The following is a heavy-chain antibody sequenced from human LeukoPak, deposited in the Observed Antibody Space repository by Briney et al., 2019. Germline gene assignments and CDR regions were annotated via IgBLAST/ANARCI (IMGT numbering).Heavy chain of an antibody. V-gene: IGHV4-39*07. CDR3: ARDYQGGYGDKTVDY. CDR2: IYYSGST. J-gene: IGHJ4*02. Sequence: SETLSLTCTVSGGSISSASYYWGWIRQPPGKGLEWIGTIYYSGSTYYNPSLKSRVTISVDTSKNQFSLKLSSVTAADTAVYYCARDYQGGYGDKTVDYWGQGTLVTVSS. D-gene: IGHD5-18*01. CDR1: GGSISSASYY.